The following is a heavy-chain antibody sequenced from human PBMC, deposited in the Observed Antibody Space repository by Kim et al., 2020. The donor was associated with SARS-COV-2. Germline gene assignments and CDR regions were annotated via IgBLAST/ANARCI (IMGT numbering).Heavy chain of an antibody. D-gene: IGHD2-15*01. CDR1: GGSISSSSYY. J-gene: IGHJ4*02. Sequence: SETLSLTCTVSGGSISSSSYYWGWIRQPPGKGLEWIGSIYYSGSTYYNPSLKSRVTISVDTSKNQFSLKLSSVTAADTAVYYCATLLPSKSLGVVPPLDYWGQGTLVTVSS. CDR2: IYYSGST. V-gene: IGHV4-39*01. CDR3: ATLLPSKSLGVVPPLDY.